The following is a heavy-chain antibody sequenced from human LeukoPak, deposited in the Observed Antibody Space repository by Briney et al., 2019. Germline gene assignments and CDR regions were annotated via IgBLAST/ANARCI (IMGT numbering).Heavy chain of an antibody. CDR1: GGTFSSYA. CDR2: IIPIFGTA. Sequence: ASVKVSCKASGGTFSSYAISWVRQAPGQGLEWMGGIIPIFGTANYAQKFQGRVTITADESTSTAYMELSSLRSEDTAVYYCARVGSGSPRDYYGMDVWGKGTTVTVSS. V-gene: IGHV1-69*13. D-gene: IGHD3-10*01. J-gene: IGHJ6*04. CDR3: ARVGSGSPRDYYGMDV.